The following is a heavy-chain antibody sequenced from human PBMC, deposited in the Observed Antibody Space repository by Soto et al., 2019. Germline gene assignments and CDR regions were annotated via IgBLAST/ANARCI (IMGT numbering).Heavy chain of an antibody. CDR2: INPNSGNT. J-gene: IGHJ4*02. D-gene: IGHD1-1*01. V-gene: IGHV1-18*04. CDR1: GYTFTGYY. Sequence: ASVKVSCKASGYTFTGYYMHWVRQAPGQGLEWMGWINPNSGNTNYAQKLQGRVTMTTDTSTSTAYMELRSLRSDDTAVYYCARVRSTTTPFDYWGQGTLVTVSS. CDR3: ARVRSTTTPFDY.